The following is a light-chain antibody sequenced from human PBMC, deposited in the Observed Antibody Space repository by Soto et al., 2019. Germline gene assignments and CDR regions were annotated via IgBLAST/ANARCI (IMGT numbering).Light chain of an antibody. J-gene: IGLJ2*01. V-gene: IGLV7-46*01. CDR3: LLSYGGVRRV. CDR1: SGAVTSGHY. Sequence: QTVVTQEPSVTVSPGGTVTLTCGSSSGAVTSGHYPYWFQQKPGQAPRTLIYDTSNKHSWTPARFSGSLLGGKTALTLSGAQPEDEAEYYCLLSYGGVRRVFGGGTKLTVL. CDR2: DTS.